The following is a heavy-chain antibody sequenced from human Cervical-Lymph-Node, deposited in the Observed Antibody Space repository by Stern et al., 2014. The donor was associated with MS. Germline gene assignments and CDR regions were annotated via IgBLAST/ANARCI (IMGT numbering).Heavy chain of an antibody. J-gene: IGHJ6*02. CDR2: IVPICGTA. D-gene: IGHD1-1*01. CDR3: ARDSTTGMDV. V-gene: IGHV1-69*01. CDR1: GDTFSSYA. Sequence: VQLVESGAEVKKPGSSVKVSCKTSGDTFSSYAISWVRQGPGQGLEWMGGIVPICGTASYAEKFQGRVTITADVSTNTAYMELSRLGSDDTAVYYCARDSTTGMDVWGQGTTVTVSS.